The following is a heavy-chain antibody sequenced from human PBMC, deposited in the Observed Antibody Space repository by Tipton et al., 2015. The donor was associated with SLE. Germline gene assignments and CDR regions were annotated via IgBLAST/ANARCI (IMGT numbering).Heavy chain of an antibody. CDR3: ARSDGGH. CDR2: IHSSGST. CDR1: GGSISSSSYY. J-gene: IGHJ4*02. D-gene: IGHD3-16*01. V-gene: IGHV4-61*05. Sequence: TLSLTCTVSGGSISSSSYYWGWIRQPPGKGLEWIGYIHSSGSTNYNSSLESRVTISVDTSRNQFSLKLTSVTAADTAVYYCARSDGGHWGQGTLVTVSS.